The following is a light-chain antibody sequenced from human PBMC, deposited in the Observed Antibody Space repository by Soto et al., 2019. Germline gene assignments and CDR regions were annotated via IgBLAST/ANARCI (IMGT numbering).Light chain of an antibody. V-gene: IGLV1-47*02. CDR1: ISNIGKYN. J-gene: IGLJ2*01. Sequence: QLVLTQPPSASGTPGQRVTISCSGSISNIGKYNVYWYQQLPGTAPKLLIYNNDQRPSGVPDRFSGSKSGTSASLAISGLRSEDEADYYCAAWDDSLSASLFGGGTKLTVL. CDR2: NND. CDR3: AAWDDSLSASL.